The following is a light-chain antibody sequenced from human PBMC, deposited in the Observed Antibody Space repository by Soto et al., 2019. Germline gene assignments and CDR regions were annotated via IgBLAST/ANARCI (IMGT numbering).Light chain of an antibody. CDR2: EVS. CDR3: SSYTSSSTLNWV. CDR1: SSDVGGYNY. Sequence: QSVLTQPASVSGSPGQSITISCTGTSSDVGGYNYVSWYQQHPGKAPKLMIYEVSNRPSGVSNRFSGSKSGNTASLTISGLQAEDEADYYCSSYTSSSTLNWVFGGGTKL. J-gene: IGLJ3*02. V-gene: IGLV2-14*01.